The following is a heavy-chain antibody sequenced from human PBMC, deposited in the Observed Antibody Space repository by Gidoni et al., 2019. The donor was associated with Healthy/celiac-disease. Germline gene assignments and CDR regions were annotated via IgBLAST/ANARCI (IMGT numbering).Heavy chain of an antibody. J-gene: IGHJ3*02. CDR3: ARGRVTIFGVATPDAFDI. D-gene: IGHD3-3*01. CDR1: GGSFSGYY. CDR2: INHSGST. V-gene: IGHV4-34*01. Sequence: QVQLQQWGAGLLKPSETLSLTCAVYGGSFSGYYWSWIRQPPWKGLEWMGEINHSGSTNYNPSLKSRVTISVDTSKNQFSLKLSSVTAADTAVYYCARGRVTIFGVATPDAFDIWGQGTMVTVSS.